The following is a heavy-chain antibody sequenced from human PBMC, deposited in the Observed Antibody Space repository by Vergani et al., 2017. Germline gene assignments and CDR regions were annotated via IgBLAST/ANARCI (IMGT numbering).Heavy chain of an antibody. CDR3: ARDLPLEYVGAFDI. CDR1: GVSISSYY. D-gene: IGHD3-3*01. J-gene: IGHJ3*02. V-gene: IGHV4-59*01. CDR2: IYYSWST. Sequence: QVQLQESGPGLVTPSEILALTCTVSGVSISSYYWSWIRQPSGKGLDWIGYIYYSWSTNYNPDLKSRVTISVDRAKNQFSLKLSSVTAADTAVYYCARDLPLEYVGAFDIWGQGTMVTFSS.